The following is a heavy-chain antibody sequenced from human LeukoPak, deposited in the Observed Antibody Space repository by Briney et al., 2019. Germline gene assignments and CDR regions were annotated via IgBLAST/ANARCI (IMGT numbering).Heavy chain of an antibody. CDR1: GYTFTGYY. CDR2: INPNTDNDV. D-gene: IGHD5-12*01. Sequence: ASVKVSCKASGYTFTGYYMHWVRQAPGQGLEWMGWINPNTDNDVRYAQNFRGRITMTRDTSISTAYMELSSLTSDDTALYYCARGGYSGSLYDIWGQGSLVTVSS. J-gene: IGHJ4*02. CDR3: ARGGYSGSLYDI. V-gene: IGHV1-2*02.